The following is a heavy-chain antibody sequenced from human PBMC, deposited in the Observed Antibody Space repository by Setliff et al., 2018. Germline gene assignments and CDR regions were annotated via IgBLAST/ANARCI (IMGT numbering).Heavy chain of an antibody. CDR2: INPNNGGT. V-gene: IGHV1-2*02. CDR1: GYTFTDYY. D-gene: IGHD4-17*01. J-gene: IGHJ4*02. CDR3: ATLISDDYSDCLNY. Sequence: VASVKVSCKTSGYTFTDYYVHWVRQAPGQSLEWMGWINPNNGGTHYSQEFQGRVTMTRDTSISTAYMDLSRLTSDDTAMYYCATLISDDYSDCLNYWGQGTLVTVSS.